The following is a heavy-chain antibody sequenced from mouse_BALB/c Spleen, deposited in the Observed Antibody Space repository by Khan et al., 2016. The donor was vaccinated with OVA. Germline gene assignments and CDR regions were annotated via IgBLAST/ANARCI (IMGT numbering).Heavy chain of an antibody. V-gene: IGHV1-7*01. CDR2: INPTSGHT. Sequence: QVQLQQSGAELAKPGASVKMSCKTSGYTFTTYWMHWVKQRPGQGLEWIGYINPTSGHTDYNEKFKDKATLSADKSSSTAYMQLSSLTSEDSAVYYCTRDRIDYGGQGTTLTVSS. J-gene: IGHJ2*01. CDR3: TRDRIDY. CDR1: GYTFTTYW.